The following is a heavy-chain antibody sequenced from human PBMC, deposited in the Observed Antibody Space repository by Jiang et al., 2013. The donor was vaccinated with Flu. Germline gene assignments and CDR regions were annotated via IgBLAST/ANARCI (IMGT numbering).Heavy chain of an antibody. Sequence: LIYWDDDKRYSPSLKSRLTITKDTSKNQVVLTMTNMDPVDTATYYCAHTRLWFGEPDAFDIWGQGTMVTVSS. J-gene: IGHJ3*02. CDR2: IYWDDDK. V-gene: IGHV2-5*02. D-gene: IGHD3-10*01. CDR3: AHTRLWFGEPDAFDI.